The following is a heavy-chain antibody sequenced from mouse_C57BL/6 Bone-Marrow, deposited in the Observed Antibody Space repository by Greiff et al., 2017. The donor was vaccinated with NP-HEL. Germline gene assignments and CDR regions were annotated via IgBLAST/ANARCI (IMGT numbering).Heavy chain of an antibody. CDR3: ASSRLIYYYESSYCYAMDY. CDR1: GYTFTSYT. J-gene: IGHJ4*01. D-gene: IGHD1-1*01. CDR2: INPSSGYT. Sequence: QVQLQQPGAELVRPGASVKMSCKASGYTFTSYTMHWVKQRPGQGLEWIGYINPSSGYTKYNQKFKDKATLTADKSSSTAYMPLSSLTSEDSAVYYCASSRLIYYYESSYCYAMDYWGQGTSVTVSS. V-gene: IGHV1-4*01.